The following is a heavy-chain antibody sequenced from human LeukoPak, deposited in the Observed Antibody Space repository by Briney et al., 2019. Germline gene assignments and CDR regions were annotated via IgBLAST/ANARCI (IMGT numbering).Heavy chain of an antibody. J-gene: IGHJ6*03. CDR3: ARGGSRILTYYYYMDV. CDR2: INPSGGST. CDR1: GYTFTSYY. V-gene: IGHV1-46*01. Sequence: ASVKVSCKASGYTFTSYYMRWVRQAPGQGLEWMGIINPSGGSTSYAQKFQGRVTMTRDMSTSTVYMELSSLRSEDTAVYYCARGGSRILTYYYYMDVWGKGTTVTVSS. D-gene: IGHD2-15*01.